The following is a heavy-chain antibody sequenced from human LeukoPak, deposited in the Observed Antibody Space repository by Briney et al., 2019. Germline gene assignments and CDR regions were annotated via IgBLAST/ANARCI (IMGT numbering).Heavy chain of an antibody. J-gene: IGHJ4*02. CDR2: VSTSSGYI. V-gene: IGHV3-21*01. D-gene: IGHD2-2*01. CDR1: GFTFSSYT. Sequence: GGSLRLSCAASGFTFSSYTMNWVRQAPGKGLEWVSSVSTSSGYIYYADSVKGRFTISRDNAKNSLYLQMNSLRAEDTAVYYCARDLDCSGTSCTGSFGYWGQGTLVTVSS. CDR3: ARDLDCSGTSCTGSFGY.